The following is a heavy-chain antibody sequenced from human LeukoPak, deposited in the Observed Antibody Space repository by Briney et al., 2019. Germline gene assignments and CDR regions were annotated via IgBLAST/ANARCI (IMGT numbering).Heavy chain of an antibody. Sequence: GRSLRLSCAASGFTFSSYAMHWVRQAPGKGLEWVAVISYDGSNKYYADSVKGRFTISRDNSKNTLYLQMNSLRAEDTAVYYCARGWIQLWTINRYYFDYWGQGTLVTVSS. V-gene: IGHV3-30-3*01. D-gene: IGHD5-18*01. CDR2: ISYDGSNK. CDR3: ARGWIQLWTINRYYFDY. J-gene: IGHJ4*02. CDR1: GFTFSSYA.